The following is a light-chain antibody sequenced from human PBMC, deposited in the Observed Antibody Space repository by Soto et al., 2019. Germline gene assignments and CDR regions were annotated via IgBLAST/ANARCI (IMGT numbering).Light chain of an antibody. CDR2: DAT. J-gene: IGKJ4*01. Sequence: EIVLTQSPATLSLSPGERATLSCRASQSVSTYLAWYQQKPGQAPRFLIYDATNRATGIPVRFSGSGSGTDFTLSIFSLEPEDFAMYYCQQRSTCPLSFGVGTKVEIK. CDR3: QQRSTCPLS. CDR1: QSVSTY. V-gene: IGKV3-11*01.